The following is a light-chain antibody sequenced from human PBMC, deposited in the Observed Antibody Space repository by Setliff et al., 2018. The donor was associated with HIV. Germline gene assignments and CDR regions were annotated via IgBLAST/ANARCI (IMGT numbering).Light chain of an antibody. CDR3: NSYAITNTLP. V-gene: IGLV2-14*01. J-gene: IGLJ1*01. Sequence: QSVLAQPASVSGSPGQSITISCTGTSSDVGGYNYVSWYQQHPGKAPKLIIYEVRNRPSGVSNRFSGSKSGNTASLTISGLQAEDEADYYCNSYAITNTLPFGTGTKVTVL. CDR2: EVR. CDR1: SSDVGGYNY.